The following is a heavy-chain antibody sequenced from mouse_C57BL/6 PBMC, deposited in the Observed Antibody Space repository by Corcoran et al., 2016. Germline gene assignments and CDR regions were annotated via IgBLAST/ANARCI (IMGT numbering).Heavy chain of an antibody. Sequence: QVQLKQSGAELVRPGASVKLSCKASGYTFTDYYINWVKQRPGQGLEWIARIYPGSGSTYYNEKFKGKATLTVDTSSSTAYMQLSSLTSEDSAVYFCARGAMDYWGQGTSVTVSS. CDR2: IYPGSGST. V-gene: IGHV1-76*01. CDR1: GYTFTDYY. CDR3: ARGAMDY. J-gene: IGHJ4*01.